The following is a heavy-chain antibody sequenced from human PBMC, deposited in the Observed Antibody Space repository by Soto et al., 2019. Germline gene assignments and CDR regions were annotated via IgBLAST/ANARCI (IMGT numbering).Heavy chain of an antibody. CDR2: IHHSGST. J-gene: IGHJ4*02. V-gene: IGHV4-4*02. CDR1: GGSISGGEW. D-gene: IGHD6-19*01. Sequence: SETLSLTCAVSGGSISGGEWWSWVRQPPGKGLEWIGEIHHSGSTGYNPSLESRVTISVDKSKNQFSLKLSSVTAADTAVYYCTRNGGWNFDHWGQGTLVTVSS. CDR3: TRNGGWNFDH.